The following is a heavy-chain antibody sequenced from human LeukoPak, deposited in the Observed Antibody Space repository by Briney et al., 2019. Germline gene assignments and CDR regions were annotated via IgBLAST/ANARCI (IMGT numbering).Heavy chain of an antibody. J-gene: IGHJ4*02. CDR3: ARWAASCSSANCPYYLDY. CDR2: FDPEDGET. V-gene: IGHV1-24*01. D-gene: IGHD2-2*01. Sequence: ASVKVSCKVSGYTLTELSMHWVRQAPGKGLEWMGGFDPEDGETIYAQKFQGRVTMTEDTSTDTAYMELSSLRSEDTAVYYCARWAASCSSANCPYYLDYWGQGALVTVSS. CDR1: GYTLTELS.